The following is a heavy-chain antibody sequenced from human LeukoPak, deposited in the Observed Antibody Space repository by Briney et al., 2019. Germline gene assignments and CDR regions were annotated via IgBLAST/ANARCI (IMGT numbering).Heavy chain of an antibody. CDR3: AGDSSGYYFDY. J-gene: IGHJ4*02. D-gene: IGHD3-22*01. Sequence: GGSLRLSCAASGFTFSSYAMNWVRQAPGKELEWVSYISSSSSTIYYADSVKGRFTISRDNAKNSLYLQMNSLRAEDTAVYYCAGDSSGYYFDYWGQGTLVTVSS. CDR2: ISSSSSTI. V-gene: IGHV3-48*01. CDR1: GFTFSSYA.